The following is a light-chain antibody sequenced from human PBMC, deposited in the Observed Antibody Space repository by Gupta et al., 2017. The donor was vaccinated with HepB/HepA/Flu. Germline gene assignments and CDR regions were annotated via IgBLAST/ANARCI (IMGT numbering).Light chain of an antibody. V-gene: IGLV7-46*01. Sequence: QAVVTQEPSLTVSPGGTVTLTCASITGTVTDGQFPYWFPPKPSHVPTSLIFNTNVRHSRIAERFSGSVRAGKASLTLAGAWSDAEDYYYWLEEDYGVRVFGGGIKLTVV. CDR1: TGTVTDGQF. J-gene: IGLJ3*02. CDR3: LEEDYGVRV. CDR2: NTN.